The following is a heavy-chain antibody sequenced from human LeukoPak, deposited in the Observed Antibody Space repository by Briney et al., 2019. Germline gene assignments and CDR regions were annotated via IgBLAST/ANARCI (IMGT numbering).Heavy chain of an antibody. CDR3: ARDSVWWLRPNDAFDI. V-gene: IGHV3-7*01. J-gene: IGHJ3*02. Sequence: GGSLRLSCAASGFTFSSYWMSWVRQAPGKGLEWVANIKQDGSEKYYVDSVKGRFTISRDNAKNSLYLQMNSLRAEDTAVYYCARDSVWWLRPNDAFDIWGQGTMVTVSS. CDR1: GFTFSSYW. CDR2: IKQDGSEK. D-gene: IGHD5-12*01.